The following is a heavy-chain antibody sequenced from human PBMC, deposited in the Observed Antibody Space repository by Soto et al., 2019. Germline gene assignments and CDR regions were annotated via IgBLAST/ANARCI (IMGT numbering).Heavy chain of an antibody. CDR1: GGTFSSYA. CDR3: AGATYYDILTGYRTDY. D-gene: IGHD3-9*01. J-gene: IGHJ4*02. V-gene: IGHV1-69*13. Sequence: ASVKVSCKASGGTFSSYAISWVRQAPGQGLEWMGGIIPIFGTANYAQKFQGRVTITADESTSTAYMELSSLRSEDTAVYYCAGATYYDILTGYRTDYWGQRTLVTVSS. CDR2: IIPIFGTA.